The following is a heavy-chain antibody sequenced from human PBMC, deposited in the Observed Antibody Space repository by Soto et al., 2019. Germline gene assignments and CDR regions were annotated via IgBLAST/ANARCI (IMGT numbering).Heavy chain of an antibody. V-gene: IGHV4-59*01. Sequence: TLSLACTVSCGSISCDSWSWIRQPPGKGLEWIGYIYDSGSTNYNPSLKSRVTISVDTSKNQFSLKLTSVTAADTAVYYCAAPPRYWGQGTLVTVSS. CDR3: AAPPRY. CDR2: IYDSGST. D-gene: IGHD6-6*01. CDR1: CGSISCDS. J-gene: IGHJ4*02.